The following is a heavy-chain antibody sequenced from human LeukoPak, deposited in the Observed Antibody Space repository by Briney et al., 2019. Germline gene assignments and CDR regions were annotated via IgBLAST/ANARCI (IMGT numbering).Heavy chain of an antibody. CDR3: ARGRIMITFGGVIVLDY. Sequence: SVRVSCKASGYTFTGYYMHWVRQAPGQGLEWMGWINPNSGGTNYAQKFQGRVTMTRDTSISTAYMELSRLRSDDTAVYYCARGRIMITFGGVIVLDYWGQGTLVTVSS. V-gene: IGHV1-2*02. CDR1: GYTFTGYY. J-gene: IGHJ4*02. D-gene: IGHD3-16*02. CDR2: INPNSGGT.